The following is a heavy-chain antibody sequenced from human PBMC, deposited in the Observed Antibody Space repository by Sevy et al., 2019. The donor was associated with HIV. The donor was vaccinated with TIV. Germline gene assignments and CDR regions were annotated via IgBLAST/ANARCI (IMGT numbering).Heavy chain of an antibody. CDR1: AGSISSSSYD. J-gene: IGHJ4*02. CDR3: ARQGGIVDRAFDY. CDR2: MFYSGST. V-gene: IGHV4-39*01. Sequence: SETLSLTCTISAGSISSSSYDWGWIRQPPGKGLEWSGGMFYSGSTYYNPSPKSRVILSVDMSKNHFSVKLSSVTAADTAVYYCARQGGIVDRAFDYWGQGTLVTVSS. D-gene: IGHD2-21*01.